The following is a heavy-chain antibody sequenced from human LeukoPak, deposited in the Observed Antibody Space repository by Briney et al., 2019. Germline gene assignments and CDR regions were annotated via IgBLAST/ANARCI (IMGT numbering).Heavy chain of an antibody. CDR1: GFSFSGYG. CDR2: IRYDGSNE. J-gene: IGHJ4*02. Sequence: TGGSLRLSCAASGFSFSGYGMHWVRQAPGKGLEWVAFIRYDGSNEYYADSVKGRFTISRDKSKNTLSLQMNGLRVEDTAVYYCAKGAVDSYWGQGTLVTVSS. CDR3: AKGAVDSY. V-gene: IGHV3-30*02. D-gene: IGHD6-19*01.